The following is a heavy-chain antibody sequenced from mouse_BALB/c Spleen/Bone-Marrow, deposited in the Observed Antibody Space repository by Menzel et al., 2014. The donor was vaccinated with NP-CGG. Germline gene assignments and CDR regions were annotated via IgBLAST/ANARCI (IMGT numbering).Heavy chain of an antibody. CDR3: VRSGYYGSYPASY. J-gene: IGHJ3*01. CDR2: INYSGST. Sequence: VQLQQSGPSLVKPSQTLSLPCSVTGDSITNGYWNWIRKFPGNKLEYMGYINYSGSTYYNPSLKSRISTTRDTSKNQFFLQLNSATTEDTATYYCVRSGYYGSYPASYWGQGTLVTVSA. CDR1: GDSITNGY. V-gene: IGHV3-8*02. D-gene: IGHD2-1*01.